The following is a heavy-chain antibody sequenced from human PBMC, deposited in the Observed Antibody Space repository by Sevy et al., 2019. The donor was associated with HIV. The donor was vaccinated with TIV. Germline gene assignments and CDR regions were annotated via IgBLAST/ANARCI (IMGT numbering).Heavy chain of an antibody. V-gene: IGHV3-30-3*01. D-gene: IGHD3-22*01. CDR1: GFTFSSYA. CDR2: ISYDGSNK. Sequence: GGSLRLSCAASGFTFSSYAMHWVRQAPGKGLEWVAVISYDGSNKYYADSVKGRFTISRDNSKKTLYLQMNSLRAEDTAVYYCARVGNNYYDGSGFAFDIWGQGTMVTVSS. J-gene: IGHJ3*02. CDR3: ARVGNNYYDGSGFAFDI.